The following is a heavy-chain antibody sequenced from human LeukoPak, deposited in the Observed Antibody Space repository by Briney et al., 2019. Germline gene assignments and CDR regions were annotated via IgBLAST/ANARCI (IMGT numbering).Heavy chain of an antibody. Sequence: GGSLRLSCAASGFTFDDYGMHWVRQAPGKGLEWVSGISWNSGSKGYADSVKGRFTISRDNAKNSVYLQMTSLRAEDTAVYYCAGGNQFDYWGQGVLVTVSS. CDR3: AGGNQFDY. CDR2: ISWNSGSK. J-gene: IGHJ4*02. D-gene: IGHD1-26*01. V-gene: IGHV3-9*01. CDR1: GFTFDDYG.